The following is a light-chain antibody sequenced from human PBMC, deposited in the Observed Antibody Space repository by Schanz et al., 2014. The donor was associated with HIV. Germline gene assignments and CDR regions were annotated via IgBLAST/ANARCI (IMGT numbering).Light chain of an antibody. CDR3: QYFGNSGGT. CDR2: GAS. CDR1: QTVSSHF. Sequence: EIVLTQSPGTLSLSPGERATLSCRASQTVSSHFLAWYQQKPGQAPRLLIFGASSRATGIPDRFSGTGSGTDFTLTISRLEPEDFAVYYCQYFGNSGGTFGGGTKVEIK. J-gene: IGKJ4*01. V-gene: IGKV3-20*01.